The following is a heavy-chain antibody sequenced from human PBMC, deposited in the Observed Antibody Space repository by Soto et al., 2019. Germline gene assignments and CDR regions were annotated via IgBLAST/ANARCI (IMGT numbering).Heavy chain of an antibody. CDR2: IKQDGSEK. Sequence: GGSLRLSCAASGFPFSSYAMHWVRQAPGKGLEWVANIKQDGSEKYYVDSVKGRFTISRDNAKNSLYLQMNSLRAEDTAVYYCARDFSSSWYYFDYWGQGTLVTVSS. CDR3: ARDFSSSWYYFDY. CDR1: GFPFSSYA. V-gene: IGHV3-7*01. D-gene: IGHD6-13*01. J-gene: IGHJ4*02.